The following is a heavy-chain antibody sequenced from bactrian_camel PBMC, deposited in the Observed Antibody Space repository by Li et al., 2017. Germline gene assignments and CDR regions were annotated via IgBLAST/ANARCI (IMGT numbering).Heavy chain of an antibody. D-gene: IGHD2*01. J-gene: IGHJ4*01. Sequence: HVQLVESGGGSVQAGGSLSLSCAVSRYTVSNKCMAWFRQAPGKGREVVAGIASDGTTTYADSVKGRFTIAQDDSKNTLYLQMRDLKPEDTAMYYCAADGLIFPVIPGRSITPSAYHHWGRGTQVTVS. CDR3: AADGLIFPVIPGRSITPSAYHH. V-gene: IGHV3S53*01. CDR2: IASDGTT. CDR1: RYTVSNKC.